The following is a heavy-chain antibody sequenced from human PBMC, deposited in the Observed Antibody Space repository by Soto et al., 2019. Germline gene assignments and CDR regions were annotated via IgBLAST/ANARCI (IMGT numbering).Heavy chain of an antibody. CDR3: ARDLRAVAGYYFYAMDV. CDR2: ISYEGSNI. V-gene: IGHV3-30-3*01. Sequence: QPGGSLRLSCTASGFTFRTYAMHWVRQAPGTGLEWVAVISYEGSNIYYADSVKGRFTISRDDSKKTLYLQMNSLRPEDTAVYYCARDLRAVAGYYFYAMDVRGQGPTVPASS. D-gene: IGHD6-19*01. J-gene: IGHJ6*02. CDR1: GFTFRTYA.